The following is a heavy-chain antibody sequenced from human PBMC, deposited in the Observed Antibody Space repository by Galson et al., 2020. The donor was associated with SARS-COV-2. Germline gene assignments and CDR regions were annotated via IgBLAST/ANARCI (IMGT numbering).Heavy chain of an antibody. CDR1: GYTLTELS. CDR2: FDPEDGET. J-gene: IGHJ6*03. CDR3: ATARGGYDFWGGYGYYYMDV. V-gene: IGHV1-24*01. D-gene: IGHD3-3*01. Sequence: ASVKVSCKVSGYTLTELSMHWVRQAPGKGLEWMGGFDPEDGETIYAQKFQGRVTMTEDTSTDTAYMELSSLRSEDTAVYYCATARGGYDFWGGYGYYYMDVWGKGTTVTVSS.